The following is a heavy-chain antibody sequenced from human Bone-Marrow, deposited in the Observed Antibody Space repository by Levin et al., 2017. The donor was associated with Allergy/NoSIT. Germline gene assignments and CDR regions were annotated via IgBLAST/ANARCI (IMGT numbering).Heavy chain of an antibody. D-gene: IGHD3-9*01. V-gene: IGHV6-1*01. CDR2: TYYRSKWNN. CDR1: GDSVSSNSAA. Sequence: SQTLSLTCAISGDSVSSNSAAWNWIRQSPSRGLEWLGRTYYRSKWNNDYAVSLKSRISINADTSKNQFSLQLKSVTLEDTAVYYCATTHYDILNGYSSFDYWGQGTVVTVSS. J-gene: IGHJ4*02. CDR3: ATTHYDILNGYSSFDY.